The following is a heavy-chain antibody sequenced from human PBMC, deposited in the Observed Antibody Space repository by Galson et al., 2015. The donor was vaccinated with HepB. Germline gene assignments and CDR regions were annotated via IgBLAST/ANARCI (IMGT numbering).Heavy chain of an antibody. V-gene: IGHV1-69*13. CDR3: AREREAYLDY. J-gene: IGHJ4*02. D-gene: IGHD1-26*01. Sequence: SVKVSCKASGVTSKNDAFTWVRQAPGQGLGWMGGIIPVFGTANYAQKFEDRLRIIADESTTTTYMTLSSLRSEDTAVYYCAREREAYLDYWGQGTPVTVSS. CDR2: IIPVFGTA. CDR1: GVTSKNDA.